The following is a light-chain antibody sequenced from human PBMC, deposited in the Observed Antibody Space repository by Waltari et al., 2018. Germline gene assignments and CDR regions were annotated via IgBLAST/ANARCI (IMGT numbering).Light chain of an antibody. V-gene: IGKV1-5*03. CDR1: QSTTRW. CDR2: KSS. Sequence: DIQMTQSPSTLSASVGDRVTITCRASQSTTRWLAWYQQKAGKAPKLLIYKSSILESGVTSRFSGGGSGTAFTLTISSLQPDDFATYYCQHYDSYSVTFGRGTKVEIK. CDR3: QHYDSYSVT. J-gene: IGKJ4*02.